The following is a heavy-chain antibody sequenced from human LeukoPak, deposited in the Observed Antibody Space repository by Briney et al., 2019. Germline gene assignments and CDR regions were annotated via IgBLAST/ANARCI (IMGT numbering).Heavy chain of an antibody. Sequence: SETLSLTCTVSGGSISSYYWNWIRQPPGKGLEWIGYIYYSGSTNYNPSLKSRVTISVDTSKNQFSLKLSSVTAADTAVYYCARDLGSGYDFVYWGQGTLVTVSS. D-gene: IGHD5-12*01. V-gene: IGHV4-59*01. CDR1: GGSISSYY. CDR2: IYYSGST. CDR3: ARDLGSGYDFVY. J-gene: IGHJ4*02.